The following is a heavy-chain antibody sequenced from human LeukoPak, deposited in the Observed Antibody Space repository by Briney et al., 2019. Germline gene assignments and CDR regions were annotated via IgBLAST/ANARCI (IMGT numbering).Heavy chain of an antibody. J-gene: IGHJ5*02. CDR3: ARTGGRYWSYYYDSSGYARNWFDP. Sequence: SETLSLTCAVYGGSFSGYYWSWNRQPPGKGLEWIGEINHSGSTNYNPSLKSRVTISVDTSKNQFSLKLSSVTAADTAVYYCARTGGRYWSYYYDSSGYARNWFDPWGQGTLVTVSS. CDR2: INHSGST. CDR1: GGSFSGYY. D-gene: IGHD3-22*01. V-gene: IGHV4-34*01.